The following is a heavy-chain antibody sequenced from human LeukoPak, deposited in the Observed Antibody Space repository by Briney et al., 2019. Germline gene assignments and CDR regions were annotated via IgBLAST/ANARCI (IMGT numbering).Heavy chain of an antibody. CDR3: VRFGLTSSLDY. Sequence: GESLKISCKISGYRLTNNWISWVRQVPGKGLEWMGLIYPGDSDTRYSPSFQGQVTFSVDASISTAYLQLSGLRASDTAIYYCVRFGLTSSLDYWGQGTLVTVSS. D-gene: IGHD6-13*01. V-gene: IGHV5-51*01. J-gene: IGHJ4*02. CDR2: IYPGDSDT. CDR1: GYRLTNNW.